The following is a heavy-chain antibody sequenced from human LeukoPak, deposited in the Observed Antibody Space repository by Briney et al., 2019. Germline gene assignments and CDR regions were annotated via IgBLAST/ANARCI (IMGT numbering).Heavy chain of an antibody. V-gene: IGHV1-46*01. CDR2: INPSGGST. J-gene: IGHJ3*02. Sequence: ASVKVSCKASGYTFTSYYMHWVRQAPGQGLEWMGIINPSGGSTSYAQKFRGRVTMTRDTSTSTVYMELSSLRSEDTAVYYCARGLVPDIVVVRDSLSLYAFDIWGQGTMVTVSS. D-gene: IGHD2-2*01. CDR3: ARGLVPDIVVVRDSLSLYAFDI. CDR1: GYTFTSYY.